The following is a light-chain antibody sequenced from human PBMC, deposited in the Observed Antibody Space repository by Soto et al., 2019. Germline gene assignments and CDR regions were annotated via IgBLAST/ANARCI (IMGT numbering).Light chain of an antibody. V-gene: IGKV3-20*01. J-gene: IGKJ4*01. CDR2: GAS. CDR3: QQYGSTPVT. Sequence: EIVLTQSPGTLSLSQGERATLSCRASQSLSSTYLAWYQQKPGQAPRLLIYGASSRATGIPDRFSGSGSGTDFTLTISRLEPEAFAVYYCQQYGSTPVTFGGGTRVEIK. CDR1: QSLSSTY.